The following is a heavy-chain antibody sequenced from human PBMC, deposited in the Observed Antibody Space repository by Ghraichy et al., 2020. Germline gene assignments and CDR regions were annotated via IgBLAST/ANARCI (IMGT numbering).Heavy chain of an antibody. CDR3: VKGGPLGDS. D-gene: IGHD3-16*01. CDR1: GFTFSNFW. Sequence: GGSLRLSCAASGFTFSNFWMHWVRQAPGKGLEWVSHINSDGSKRDYADSVQGRFTISRDNAKRMVFLQMSSLGPDDTAVYYCVKGGPLGDSWGQGTLVIVSS. V-gene: IGHV3-74*01. CDR2: INSDGSKR. J-gene: IGHJ4*02.